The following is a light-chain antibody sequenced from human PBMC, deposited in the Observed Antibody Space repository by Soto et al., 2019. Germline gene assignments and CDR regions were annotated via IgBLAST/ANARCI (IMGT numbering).Light chain of an antibody. V-gene: IGKV3-15*01. Sequence: EIVMTQSPASLSVSPGDGATLSCRASQSVASNVAWYQQKPGQGPRLLIHGASTRAVGVPARFSGSGSGTDFTLTINSLQSEDFAVYYCQQYHNWPPHYPFGQGKKLQI. J-gene: IGKJ2*01. CDR1: QSVASN. CDR2: GAS. CDR3: QQYHNWPPHYP.